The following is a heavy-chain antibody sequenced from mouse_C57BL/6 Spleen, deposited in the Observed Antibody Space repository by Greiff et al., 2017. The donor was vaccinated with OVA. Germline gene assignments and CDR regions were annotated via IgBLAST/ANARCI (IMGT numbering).Heavy chain of an antibody. CDR1: GFNIKDDY. CDR2: IDPENGDT. V-gene: IGHV14-4*01. D-gene: IGHD6-2*01. Sequence: VQLQQSGAELVRPGASVKLSCTASGFNIKDDYMHWVKQRPEQGLEWIGWIDPENGDTEYASKFQGKATITADTSYNTAYLQRSNLTSEDTAVYYCTRGSLNYYAMDNWGRGTSVTVSS. CDR3: TRGSLNYYAMDN. J-gene: IGHJ4*01.